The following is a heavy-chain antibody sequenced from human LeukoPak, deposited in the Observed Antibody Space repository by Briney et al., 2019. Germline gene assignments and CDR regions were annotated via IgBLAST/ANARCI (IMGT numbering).Heavy chain of an antibody. CDR2: ISSSGSTI. J-gene: IGHJ4*02. D-gene: IGHD3-22*01. V-gene: IGHV3-48*03. Sequence: GGSLRLSCAASGFTFSSYEMNWVRQAPGKGLEWVSYISSSGSTIYYADSVKGRFTISRDNAKNSLYLQMNSRRGEDTAVYYGAKDVGLYFYDSGGYLIDYCGQGTLVTVSS. CDR1: GFTFSSYE. CDR3: AKDVGLYFYDSGGYLIDY.